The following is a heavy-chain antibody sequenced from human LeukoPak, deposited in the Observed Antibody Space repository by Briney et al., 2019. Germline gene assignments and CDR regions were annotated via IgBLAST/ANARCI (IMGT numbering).Heavy chain of an antibody. CDR3: AREVNEPVSADAFDI. CDR2: IFFSGTT. Sequence: PSETLSLTCTVSGGSIASDNYFWSRLRQHPEKGLEWFWYIFFSGTTYYNPSLKSRVTISVDTSKYQFSLKLNIVIAADTAVYYYAREVNEPVSADAFDIWGQGTMVTVSS. V-gene: IGHV4-31*03. CDR1: GGSIASDNYF. D-gene: IGHD1-14*01. J-gene: IGHJ3*02.